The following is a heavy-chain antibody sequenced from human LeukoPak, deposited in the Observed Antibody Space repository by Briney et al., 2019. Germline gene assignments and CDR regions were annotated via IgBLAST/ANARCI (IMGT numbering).Heavy chain of an antibody. CDR2: ISYDGSNK. D-gene: IGHD6-13*01. J-gene: IGHJ4*02. CDR3: ARDCSYPSIAAAGILDY. Sequence: GGSLRLSCAASGFTFSSYAMHWVRQAPGKGLEWVVVISYDGSNKYYADSVKGRFTISRDNSKNTLYLQMNSLRAEDTAVYYCARDCSYPSIAAAGILDYWGQGTLVTVSS. CDR1: GFTFSSYA. V-gene: IGHV3-30-3*01.